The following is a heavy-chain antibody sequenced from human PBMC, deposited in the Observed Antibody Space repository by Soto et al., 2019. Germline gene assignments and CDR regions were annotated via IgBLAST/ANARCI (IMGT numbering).Heavy chain of an antibody. J-gene: IGHJ4*02. V-gene: IGHV3-7*05. D-gene: IGHD3-9*01. Sequence: GGSLRLSSTASGFTFSSYGMSWVRQAPGKGLEWVANIKQDGSEKYYVDSVKGRFTISRDNAKNSLYLQMNSLRAEDTAVYYCARDLPLTHYDILTGRFDYWGQGTLVTVSS. CDR2: IKQDGSEK. CDR3: ARDLPLTHYDILTGRFDY. CDR1: GFTFSSYG.